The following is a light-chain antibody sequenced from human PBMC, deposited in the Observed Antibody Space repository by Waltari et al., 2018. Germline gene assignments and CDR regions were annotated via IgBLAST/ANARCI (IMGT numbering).Light chain of an antibody. CDR2: QDD. J-gene: IGLJ3*02. V-gene: IGLV3-1*01. Sequence: SYELTQPPSLSVSPGQTVSITCSGDKLGDKYVCWYQQKPGQSPVLVIYQDDKRPSGIPERFSCSNSGNTATLTISGTQTMDEGDYYCQAWGSSTHIVFGGGTKLTVL. CDR1: KLGDKY. CDR3: QAWGSSTHIV.